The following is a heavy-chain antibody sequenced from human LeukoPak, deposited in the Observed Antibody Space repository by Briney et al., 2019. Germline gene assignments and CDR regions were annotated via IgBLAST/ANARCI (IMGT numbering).Heavy chain of an antibody. V-gene: IGHV4-59*08. CDR3: ARHRAYSSSSPFDY. CDR1: GGSISSLY. J-gene: IGHJ4*02. D-gene: IGHD6-6*01. Sequence: SETLSLTCSVSGGSISSLYWSWIRQPPGKGLVWIGYIYYTGSTNYNPSLKSRVTMFVAISKNQCSLRLSSVTAADTAVYYCARHRAYSSSSPFDYWGQGTLVTVSS. CDR2: IYYTGST.